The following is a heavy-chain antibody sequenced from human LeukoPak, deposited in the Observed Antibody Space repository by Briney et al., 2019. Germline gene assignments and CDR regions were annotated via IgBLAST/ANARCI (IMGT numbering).Heavy chain of an antibody. D-gene: IGHD6-19*01. CDR1: GFTFNNNW. V-gene: IGHV3-74*01. J-gene: IGHJ4*02. Sequence: PSETLSLTCSASGFTFNNNWMHWVRQAPGKGLVWVSRINNDGSTTSYADSVRGRFAISRDNAKNTLYLQMNSLRAEDTAVYYCATLISGWSLYWGQGTLVTVSS. CDR2: INNDGSTT. CDR3: ATLISGWSLY.